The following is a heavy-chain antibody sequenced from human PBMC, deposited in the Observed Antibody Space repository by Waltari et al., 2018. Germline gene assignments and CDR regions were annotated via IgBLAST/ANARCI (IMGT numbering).Heavy chain of an antibody. CDR3: AREGSQLTTVFDF. Sequence: LVQSGAEGKKRGASVRVSCKPSGYPFSAHYIHWVRQAPGQGLEWMGWINPRIGETKKTQTFHGRVTLTRDTSINTAYMELSSLKFDDTAVYYCAREGSQLTTVFDFWGQGTLVIVSS. CDR1: GYPFSAHY. CDR2: INPRIGET. V-gene: IGHV1-2*02. D-gene: IGHD4-4*01. J-gene: IGHJ4*02.